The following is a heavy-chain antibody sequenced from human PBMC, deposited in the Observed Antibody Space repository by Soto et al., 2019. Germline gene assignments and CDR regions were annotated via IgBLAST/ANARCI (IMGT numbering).Heavy chain of an antibody. V-gene: IGHV1-8*01. J-gene: IGHJ4*01. CDR1: GYTFTNHD. CDR2: MNPNSGDT. CDR3: ARGASETTNFDY. Sequence: ASVKVSCKTSGYTFTNHDINWVRQATGQGLEWMGWMNPNSGDTGSAPKFEGRVTMTRSTSMSTAYMEVSSLRSEDTAVYYCARGASETTNFDYWAQGTLVTVSS. D-gene: IGHD1-1*01.